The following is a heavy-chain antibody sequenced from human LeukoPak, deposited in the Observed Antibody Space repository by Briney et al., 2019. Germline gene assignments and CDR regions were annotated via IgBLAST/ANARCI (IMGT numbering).Heavy chain of an antibody. J-gene: IGHJ6*03. CDR3: ARGQINYFGSGSYYNYYYMDV. Sequence: SVKVSCKASGGTFTSYAISWVRQAPGQGLEWMGGIIPLFGTANYAQKFQGRVTITADESTSKAYMELSSLRSEDTAVYYCARGQINYFGSGSYYNYYYMDVWGKGTTVTVSS. D-gene: IGHD3-10*01. CDR1: GGTFTSYA. V-gene: IGHV1-69*13. CDR2: IIPLFGTA.